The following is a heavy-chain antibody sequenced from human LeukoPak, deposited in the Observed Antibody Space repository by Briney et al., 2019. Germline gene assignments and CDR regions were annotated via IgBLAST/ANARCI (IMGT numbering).Heavy chain of an antibody. Sequence: GEPLKISCKGSGYSFTSYWIAWVRQMPGKGLEWMGIIYPGDSDTRYSPSFQGQVTISADKSISTAYLQWSSLKASDTAMYYCAGQDIVVVAASTRAFDIWGQGTMVTVSS. CDR2: IYPGDSDT. D-gene: IGHD2-15*01. CDR1: GYSFTSYW. V-gene: IGHV5-51*01. J-gene: IGHJ3*02. CDR3: AGQDIVVVAASTRAFDI.